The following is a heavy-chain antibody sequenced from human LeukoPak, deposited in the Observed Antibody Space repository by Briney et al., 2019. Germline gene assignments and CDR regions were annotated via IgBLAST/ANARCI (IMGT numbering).Heavy chain of an antibody. CDR2: VQSSGST. CDR1: GGSISNYY. D-gene: IGHD3-10*01. V-gene: IGHV4-4*07. J-gene: IGHJ3*01. Sequence: ASETLSLTCTVSGGSISNYYWSWIRQPAGKGLEWIGRVQSSGSTKYNPSLKSRVTMSVDTSKNQFSLKVRSVTAADTAVYYCARDVGSSDAFDFWGQGTMVIVSS. CDR3: ARDVGSSDAFDF.